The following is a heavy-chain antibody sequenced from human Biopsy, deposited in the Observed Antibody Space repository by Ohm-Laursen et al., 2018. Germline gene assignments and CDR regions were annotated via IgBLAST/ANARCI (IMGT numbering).Heavy chain of an antibody. D-gene: IGHD6-19*01. V-gene: IGHV1-2*02. J-gene: IGHJ4*02. CDR3: TRDRGITVAGTLGFNFDY. CDR1: GYTFTDYY. CDR2: INPNSCVT. Sequence: SVKVSCKASGYTFTDYYMHWVRQAPGQGLEWMGWINPNSCVTNYAQKFQGRVTMTRDTSISTAYMDLSGLRSDDTAVYYCTRDRGITVAGTLGFNFDYWGQGTLVTVSS.